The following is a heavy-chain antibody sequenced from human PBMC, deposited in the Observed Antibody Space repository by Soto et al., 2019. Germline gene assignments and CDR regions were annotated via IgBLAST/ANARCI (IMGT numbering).Heavy chain of an antibody. J-gene: IGHJ4*02. D-gene: IGHD3-22*01. Sequence: SETLSLTCIVSGDSMSTDDYFWSWVRHLPGEGLEWVGNIYYNGRTYFNLSLRSRLSMSVDTSKNQFSLRLTSVTAADTAVYYCARGSAYYSFFDYWGQGTLVTVSS. CDR1: GDSMSTDDYF. CDR3: ARGSAYYSFFDY. V-gene: IGHV4-31*03. CDR2: IYYNGRT.